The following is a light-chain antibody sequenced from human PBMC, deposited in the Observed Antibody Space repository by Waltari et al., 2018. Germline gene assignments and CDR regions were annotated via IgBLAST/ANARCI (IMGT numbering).Light chain of an antibody. J-gene: IGKJ3*01. V-gene: IGKV3-11*01. CDR2: SAS. CDR1: QSVSSN. CDR3: YQHSSGYT. Sequence: VILTQSPATLSLSPGERATLSCRTSQSVSSNLAWYQQKPGQAPRLLIHSASSRATGISDRFSGSGSGTEFTLTISSLEPEDVGVYHCYQHSSGYTFGPGTKLDIK.